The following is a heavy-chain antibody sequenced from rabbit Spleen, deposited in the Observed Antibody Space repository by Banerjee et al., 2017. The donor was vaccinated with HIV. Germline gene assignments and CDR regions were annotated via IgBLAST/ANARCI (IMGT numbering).Heavy chain of an antibody. Sequence: QSLEESGGDLVKPGTSLTLTCTVSGFSFSNRDYMCWVRQAPGKGLEWIACIGTGSSGSTYYASWAKGRFTVSKASSTTVTLQMTSLTAADTATYFCARDLADVIGWNFGWWGPGTLVTVS. CDR1: GFSFSNRDY. J-gene: IGHJ4*01. CDR2: IGTGSSGST. D-gene: IGHD1-1*01. V-gene: IGHV1S40*01. CDR3: ARDLADVIGWNFGW.